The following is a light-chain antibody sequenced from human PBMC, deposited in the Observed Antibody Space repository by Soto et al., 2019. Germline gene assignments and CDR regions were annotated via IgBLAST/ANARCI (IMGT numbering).Light chain of an antibody. CDR2: EAS. Sequence: DIQMTQSPSALSASVGDRVTITCRASQSIVTWLAWYQQKPGEAPKLLIYEASTLHSGVPSRFSGSGSGTEFTLTISSLQPDDFATYYCQQYISYWTFGQGTKVEI. CDR1: QSIVTW. V-gene: IGKV1-5*03. CDR3: QQYISYWT. J-gene: IGKJ1*01.